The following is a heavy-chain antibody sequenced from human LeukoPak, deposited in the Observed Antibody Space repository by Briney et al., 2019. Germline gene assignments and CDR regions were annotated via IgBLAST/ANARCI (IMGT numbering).Heavy chain of an antibody. CDR1: GFTFSNYN. Sequence: GGSLRLSCAASGFTFSNYNMNWVRQAPGKGLEWVSSISTSSSYIYYADSVKGRFTISRDNANNSLYLQMNSLRAEDTAVYYCAREGSSGWHRFDYWGQGTLVTVSS. CDR3: AREGSSGWHRFDY. CDR2: ISTSSSYI. J-gene: IGHJ4*02. V-gene: IGHV3-21*01. D-gene: IGHD6-19*01.